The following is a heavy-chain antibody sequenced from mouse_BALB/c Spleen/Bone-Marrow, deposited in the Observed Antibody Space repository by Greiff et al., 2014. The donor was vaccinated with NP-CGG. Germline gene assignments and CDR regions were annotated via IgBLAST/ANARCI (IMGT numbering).Heavy chain of an antibody. J-gene: IGHJ3*01. V-gene: IGHV1-7*01. CDR3: TRLAYYGDYPDYFAY. CDR2: INPRTGFT. D-gene: IGHD2-13*01. Sequence: VQLQQSGAELAKPGASVKMSCKASGYTLSTYWMHWVKQRPGQGLEWIGYINPRTGFTEYSPKFRDKATFTVDNSSSTAYMPLSILSSEYSTVYYYTRLAYYGDYPDYFAYWGQGTLLTVSS. CDR1: GYTLSTYW.